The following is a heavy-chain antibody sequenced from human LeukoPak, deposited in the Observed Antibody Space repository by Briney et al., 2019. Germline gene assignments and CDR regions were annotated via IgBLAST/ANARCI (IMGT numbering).Heavy chain of an antibody. J-gene: IGHJ6*03. V-gene: IGHV3-53*01. CDR2: IYTGGST. D-gene: IGHD6-6*01. CDR1: GFTVSSNY. Sequence: PGGSLRLSCAASGFTVSSNYMSWVRQAPGKGLEWVSFIYTGGSTYYADSVKGRFTISRDNSKNTLYPQMNSLRAEDTAVYYCAREYSSSAEYYYYMDVWGKGTTVTVSS. CDR3: AREYSSSAEYYYYMDV.